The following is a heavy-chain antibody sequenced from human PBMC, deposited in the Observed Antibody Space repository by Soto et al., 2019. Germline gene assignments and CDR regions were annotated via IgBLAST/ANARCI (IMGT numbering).Heavy chain of an antibody. Sequence: GASVKVSCKASGYTFTSYGISWVRQAPGQGLEWMGWISAYNGNTNYAPKLQGRVTITTDTSTSTAYMELRSLRSDDTAVYYCERDRRLLGFYDFWSGYRKNYYYYGMDVWG. D-gene: IGHD3-3*01. CDR3: ERDRRLLGFYDFWSGYRKNYYYYGMDV. J-gene: IGHJ6*02. V-gene: IGHV1-18*04. CDR1: GYTFTSYG. CDR2: ISAYNGNT.